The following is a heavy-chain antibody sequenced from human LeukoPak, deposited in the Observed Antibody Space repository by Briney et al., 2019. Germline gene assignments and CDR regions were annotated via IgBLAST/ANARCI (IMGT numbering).Heavy chain of an antibody. V-gene: IGHV4-59*01. Sequence: SETLSLTCTVSGGSISIYHWSWIRQPPGKGLEWIGYIYDSGSTNYNPSLKSRVTISVDTSKNQFSLKLSSVTAADTAVYYCASLTTAEAFDIWDQGTMVTVSS. CDR1: GGSISIYH. CDR2: IYDSGST. D-gene: IGHD3-22*01. J-gene: IGHJ3*02. CDR3: ASLTTAEAFDI.